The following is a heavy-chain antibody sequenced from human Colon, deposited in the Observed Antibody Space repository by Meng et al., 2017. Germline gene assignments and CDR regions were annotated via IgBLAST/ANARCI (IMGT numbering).Heavy chain of an antibody. CDR3: ARLSGSLLDYDGMDV. CDR2: INHSGST. D-gene: IGHD3-3*02. J-gene: IGHJ6*02. CDR1: GGSFSSYY. Sequence: SETLSLTCAVYGGSFSSYYWSWIRQPPGKGLEWIGEINHSGSTNYNPSLKSRVTISVDTSKNQFSLQLSSVTAADTAVYYCARLSGSLLDYDGMDVWGQGTTVTVSS. V-gene: IGHV4-34*01.